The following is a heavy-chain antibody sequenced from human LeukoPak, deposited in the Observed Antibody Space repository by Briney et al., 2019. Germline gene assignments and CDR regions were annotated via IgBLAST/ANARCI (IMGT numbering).Heavy chain of an antibody. J-gene: IGHJ4*02. CDR1: GYTFTSYA. V-gene: IGHV1-3*01. CDR2: INAGNGNT. D-gene: IGHD3-3*01. CDR3: ARVYDFWSGYYFFDY. Sequence: ASVKVSCKASGYTFTSYAVHWVRQAPGQRLGWMGWINAGNGNTKYSQKFQGRVTITRDTSASTAYMELSSLRSEDTAVYYCARVYDFWSGYYFFDYWGQGTLVTVSS.